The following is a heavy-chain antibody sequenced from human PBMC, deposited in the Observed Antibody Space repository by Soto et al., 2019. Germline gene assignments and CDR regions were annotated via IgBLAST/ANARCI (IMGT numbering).Heavy chain of an antibody. CDR1: GGSVSSYY. D-gene: IGHD3-16*02. CDR3: ARDTGYDYVWGSYRPYGMDV. CDR2: IYYSGST. J-gene: IGHJ6*02. V-gene: IGHV4-59*02. Sequence: SETLSLTCTVSGGSVSSYYWSWIRQSPGKGLEWIGYIYYSGSTKYKPSLKSRFTISVDTSKNQFSLKLSSVTAADTAVYYCARDTGYDYVWGSYRPYGMDVWGQGTTVTVSS.